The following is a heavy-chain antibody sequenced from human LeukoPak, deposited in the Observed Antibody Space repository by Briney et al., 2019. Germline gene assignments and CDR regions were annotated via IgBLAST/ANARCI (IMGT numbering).Heavy chain of an antibody. Sequence: GSLRLSCAASGFTFRDYYMSWIRQAPGTGLRGVSYISTTGNARYYADSVKGRCTISRDNAKNSLYLQMNSLRAEDTAVYYCARVSFAAFDHWGQGTLVTVSS. CDR1: GFTFRDYY. D-gene: IGHD2-15*01. CDR3: ARVSFAAFDH. V-gene: IGHV3-11*01. CDR2: ISTTGNAR. J-gene: IGHJ4*02.